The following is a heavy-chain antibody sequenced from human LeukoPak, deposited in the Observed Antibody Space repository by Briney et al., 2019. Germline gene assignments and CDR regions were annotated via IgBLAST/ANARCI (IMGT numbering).Heavy chain of an antibody. D-gene: IGHD3-22*01. CDR3: AKGMPGYYDSSGYYIHSNHVFDI. Sequence: GRSLRLSCAASGFTFDDYAMHWVRQAPAKGLEWVSGISWNSGSTGYADSVKGRFTISRDNAKNSLYLQMNSLRAEDMALYYCAKGMPGYYDSSGYYIHSNHVFDIWGQGTMVTVSS. J-gene: IGHJ3*02. V-gene: IGHV3-9*03. CDR1: GFTFDDYA. CDR2: ISWNSGST.